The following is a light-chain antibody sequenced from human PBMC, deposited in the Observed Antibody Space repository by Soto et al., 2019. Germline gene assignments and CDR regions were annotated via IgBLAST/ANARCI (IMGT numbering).Light chain of an antibody. J-gene: IGKJ1*01. CDR1: QGIRND. Sequence: AIRMTQSPSSFSASTGDRVTITCRASQGIRNDLGWYQQKPGKAPKLLIYDASSRATGIPARFSGSGSGTDFTLTISSLEPEDFAVYYCQQRSNWPVTFGQGTKVDIK. CDR3: QQRSNWPVT. V-gene: IGKV1-6*01. CDR2: DAS.